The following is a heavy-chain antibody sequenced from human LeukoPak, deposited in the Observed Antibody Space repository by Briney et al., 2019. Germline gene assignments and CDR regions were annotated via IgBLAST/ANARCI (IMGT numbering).Heavy chain of an antibody. J-gene: IGHJ4*02. Sequence: GASVKVSCKASGGTFSSYAISWVRQAPGQGLEWMGRIIPIFGTANYAQKFQGRVTITTDESTSTAYMELRSLRSDDTAVYYCARDDFWSGYYYFDYWGQGTLVTVSS. CDR1: GGTFSSYA. D-gene: IGHD3-3*01. V-gene: IGHV1-69*05. CDR3: ARDDFWSGYYYFDY. CDR2: IIPIFGTA.